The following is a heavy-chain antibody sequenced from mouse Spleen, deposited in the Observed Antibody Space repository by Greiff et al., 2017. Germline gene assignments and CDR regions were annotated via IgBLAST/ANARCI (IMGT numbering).Heavy chain of an antibody. CDR2: ISYSGST. J-gene: IGHJ4*01. Sequence: EVHLVESGPGLVKPSQSLSLTCTVTGYSITSDYAWNWIRQFPGNKLEWMGYISYSGSTSYNPSLKSRISITRDTSKNQFFLQLNSVTTEDTATYYCARKSGLDYAMDYWGQGTSVTVSS. V-gene: IGHV3-2*02. CDR3: ARKSGLDYAMDY. D-gene: IGHD2-2*01. CDR1: GYSITSDYA.